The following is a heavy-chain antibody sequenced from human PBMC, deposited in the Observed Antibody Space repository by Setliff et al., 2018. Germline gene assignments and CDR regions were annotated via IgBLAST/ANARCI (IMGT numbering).Heavy chain of an antibody. D-gene: IGHD3-16*01. CDR1: GGSISTYY. CDR3: ARPLEESFGGVRDSDAFDV. Sequence: PSETLSLTCTVSGGSISTYYWSWIRQSPGKGLEWIGYVYYSGSATYNPSLKSRVSMSVDTSKNEFSLKLRFVTAADTAVYYCARPLEESFGGVRDSDAFDVWGQGTMVTVSS. J-gene: IGHJ3*01. V-gene: IGHV4-59*01. CDR2: VYYSGSA.